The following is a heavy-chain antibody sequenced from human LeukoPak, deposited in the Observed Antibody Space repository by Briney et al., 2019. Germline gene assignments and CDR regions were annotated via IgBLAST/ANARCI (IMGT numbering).Heavy chain of an antibody. CDR3: AKAISLTATAPLDY. CDR2: ISSSGGTT. CDR1: GFTFSTYA. J-gene: IGHJ4*02. Sequence: PGGSLRLSCAASGFTFSTYAVNWVRQAPGKGPEWVSAISSSGGTTYYADSVKGRFSISRDNSKNTLYLRMNSLRAEDMALYYCAKAISLTATAPLDYWGQGTLVTVSS. D-gene: IGHD3-16*01. V-gene: IGHV3-23*01.